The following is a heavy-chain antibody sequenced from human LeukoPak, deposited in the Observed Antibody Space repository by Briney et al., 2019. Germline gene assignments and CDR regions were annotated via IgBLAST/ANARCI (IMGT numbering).Heavy chain of an antibody. CDR3: ASQRGYSYGCDY. D-gene: IGHD5-18*01. CDR1: GFTFSSYS. CDR2: ISSSSSYI. V-gene: IGHV3-21*03. J-gene: IGHJ4*02. Sequence: GGSLRLSCAASGFTFSSYSMNWVRQAPGKGLEWVSSISSSSSYIYYADSVKGRFTISRDNAKNSLYLHVNSLRAEATAVYYCASQRGYSYGCDYWGQGTLVTVSS.